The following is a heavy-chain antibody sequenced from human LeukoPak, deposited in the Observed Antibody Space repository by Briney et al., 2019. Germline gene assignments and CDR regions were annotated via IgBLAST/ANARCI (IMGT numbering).Heavy chain of an antibody. CDR2: LSGSADAT. V-gene: IGHV3-23*01. D-gene: IGHD6-19*01. J-gene: IGHJ6*02. CDR3: ARDSRSASSSGWPGYYYYYGMDV. Sequence: SGGSLRLSCAASGFSFSSFAMTWVRQAPGKGLEWISTLSGSADATFNADSVKGRFTISRDNSKNTLYLQMNSLRAEDTAVYYCARDSRSASSSGWPGYYYYYGMDVWGQGTTVTVSS. CDR1: GFSFSSFA.